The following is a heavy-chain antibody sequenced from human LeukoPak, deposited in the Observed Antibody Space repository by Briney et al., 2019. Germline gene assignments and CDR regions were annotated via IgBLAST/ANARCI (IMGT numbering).Heavy chain of an antibody. CDR2: IWYDGSNK. V-gene: IGHV3-33*08. J-gene: IGHJ3*02. Sequence: PGGSLRLSCAASGFTFSSYCMHWVRQAPGKGLEWVAVIWYDGSNKYYADSVKGRFTISRDNSKNTLYLQMNSLRAEDTAVYYCARDADEYCSSTTCRGGSFDIWGQGTMVTVSS. CDR3: ARDADEYCSSTTCRGGSFDI. D-gene: IGHD2-2*01. CDR1: GFTFSSYC.